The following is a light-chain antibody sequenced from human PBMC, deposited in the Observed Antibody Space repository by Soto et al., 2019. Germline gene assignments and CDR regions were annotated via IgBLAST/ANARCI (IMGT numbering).Light chain of an antibody. J-gene: IGLJ3*02. CDR2: EVT. CDR3: SSHSSSNTLVV. Sequence: QSALTQPASVSGSPGQSITISCTGTSSDIGADDFVSWYQHHPDKTPKLIIFEVTYRPTGISHRFSASKSGNTASLTISGLEAEDEAFYYCSSHSSSNTLVVFGGGTKLTVL. CDR1: SSDIGADDF. V-gene: IGLV2-14*01.